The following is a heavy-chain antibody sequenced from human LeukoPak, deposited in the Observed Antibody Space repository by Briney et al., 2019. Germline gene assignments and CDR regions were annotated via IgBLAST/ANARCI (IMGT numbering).Heavy chain of an antibody. V-gene: IGHV3-74*01. CDR3: TRMNREAPGPPDL. CDR1: GFTFSSYW. D-gene: IGHD5-24*01. Sequence: PGGSLRLSCAASGFTFSSYWMQWVRQAPGKGLVWVSRLSPDGSSTTSADSVKGRFTISRDNAKNTLYLQIGSLRADDTAVYYCTRMNREAPGPPDLWGQGTLVTVSS. J-gene: IGHJ5*02. CDR2: LSPDGSST.